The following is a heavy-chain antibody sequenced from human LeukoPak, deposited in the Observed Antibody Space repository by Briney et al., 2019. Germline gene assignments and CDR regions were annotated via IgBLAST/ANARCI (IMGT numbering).Heavy chain of an antibody. D-gene: IGHD3-10*01. V-gene: IGHV1-8*01. J-gene: IGHJ6*02. CDR3: ARGGTLVRGVTMLSGMDV. CDR2: MNPNSGNT. Sequence: ASVKVSCKTSGYSFSSYDINWVRQATGQGLEWMGWMNPNSGNTGVYTQKFQGRVTMTRDTSISTAYMELSNLGSEDTAVYYCARGGTLVRGVTMLSGMDVWGQGSTVTVSS. CDR1: GYSFSSYD.